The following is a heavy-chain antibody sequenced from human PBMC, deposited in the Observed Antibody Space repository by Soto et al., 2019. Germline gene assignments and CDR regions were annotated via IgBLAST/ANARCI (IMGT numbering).Heavy chain of an antibody. CDR3: ARGRYGDY. CDR1: GYCFTTYG. Sequence: QVHLVQSGAEVKKPGASVKVSCKGSGYCFTTYGINWVRQAPGQGLEWMAWISAQNGNTNYAQKLQGRVTVTRDTSTSTAYMDLRSLRSDDTAVYYWARGRYGDYWGQGALVTVAS. D-gene: IGHD1-1*01. V-gene: IGHV1-18*01. J-gene: IGHJ4*02. CDR2: ISAQNGNT.